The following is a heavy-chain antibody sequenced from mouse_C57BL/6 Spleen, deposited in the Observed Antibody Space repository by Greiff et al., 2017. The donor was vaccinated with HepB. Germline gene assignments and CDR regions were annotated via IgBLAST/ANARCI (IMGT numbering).Heavy chain of an antibody. CDR3: ARAGTLFDY. J-gene: IGHJ2*01. Sequence: QVQLQQSGAELVMPGASVKLSCKASGYTFTSYWMHWVKQRPGQGLEWIGEIDPSDSYTNYNQKFKGKSTLTVDKSSSTAYMQLSSLTSEDSAVYYCARAGTLFDYWGQGTTLTVSS. D-gene: IGHD4-1*01. V-gene: IGHV1-69*01. CDR1: GYTFTSYW. CDR2: IDPSDSYT.